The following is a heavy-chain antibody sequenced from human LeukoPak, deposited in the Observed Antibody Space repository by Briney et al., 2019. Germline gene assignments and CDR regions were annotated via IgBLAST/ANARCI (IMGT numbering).Heavy chain of an antibody. J-gene: IGHJ4*02. D-gene: IGHD6-13*01. V-gene: IGHV1-46*01. Sequence: ASVKVSCKASGYTFTSYYMHWVRQAPGQGLEWMGIINPSGGGTSYAQKFQGRVTMTRDTSTSAVYMELSSLRSEDTAVYYCARSLAAAGNFDYWGQGTLVTVSS. CDR1: GYTFTSYY. CDR2: INPSGGGT. CDR3: ARSLAAAGNFDY.